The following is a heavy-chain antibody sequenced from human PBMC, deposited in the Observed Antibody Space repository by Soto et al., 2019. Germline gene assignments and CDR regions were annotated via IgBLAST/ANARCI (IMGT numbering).Heavy chain of an antibody. V-gene: IGHV3-23*01. CDR3: SKWDGYGDY. D-gene: IGHD5-12*01. Sequence: EVQLLESGGDLIHPGGSLRLSCAASGFVFGRNSMTWVRQTPGKGLEWVAGISAGGDLSWHADFVKGRFTISRDTSKNMVYLQMNNLRVDDTAVYFCSKWDGYGDYWGRGALGTVSA. CDR1: GFVFGRNS. J-gene: IGHJ4*02. CDR2: ISAGGDLS.